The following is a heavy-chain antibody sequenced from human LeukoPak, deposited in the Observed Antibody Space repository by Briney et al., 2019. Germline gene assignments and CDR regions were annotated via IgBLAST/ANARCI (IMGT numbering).Heavy chain of an antibody. V-gene: IGHV4-39*01. D-gene: IGHD1-26*01. Sequence: PSETLSLTCTVSGGSISSSSNFWGWIRQPPGKGLEWIGSISYSGSTYYNPSLKSRVTISVDTSKNQFPLKLSSVTAADTAVYYCARLTPYSGSPLGDYWGQRTLVTVSS. CDR3: ARLTPYSGSPLGDY. CDR2: ISYSGST. J-gene: IGHJ4*02. CDR1: GGSISSSSNF.